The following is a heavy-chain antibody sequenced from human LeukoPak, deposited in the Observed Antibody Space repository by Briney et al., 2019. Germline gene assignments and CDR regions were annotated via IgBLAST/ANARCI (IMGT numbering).Heavy chain of an antibody. CDR1: GGSISRYY. CDR3: ARDHTAMGFDY. Sequence: SETLSLTCTVSGGSISRYYWSWIRQPPGKGLEWIGYIYYSGSTNYNPSLKSRVTISVDTSKNQFSLKLSSVTAADTAVYYCARDHTAMGFDYWGQGTLVTVSS. D-gene: IGHD5-18*01. V-gene: IGHV4-59*01. CDR2: IYYSGST. J-gene: IGHJ4*02.